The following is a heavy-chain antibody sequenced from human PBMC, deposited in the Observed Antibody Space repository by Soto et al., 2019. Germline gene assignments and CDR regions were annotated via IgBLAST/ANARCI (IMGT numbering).Heavy chain of an antibody. J-gene: IGHJ4*02. CDR2: ISDDGSNK. CDR3: AKDVTTGYSSGFDR. CDR1: GFTFSSYG. Sequence: QVQLVASGGGVVQPGRSLRLSCAASGFTFSSYGMHWVRQAPGKGLEWVAVISDDGSNKYYADSVKGRFTISRDNSKNTLYLQMNSLRAEDTAVYYCAKDVTTGYSSGFDRWGQGTLVTVSS. V-gene: IGHV3-30*18. D-gene: IGHD6-19*01.